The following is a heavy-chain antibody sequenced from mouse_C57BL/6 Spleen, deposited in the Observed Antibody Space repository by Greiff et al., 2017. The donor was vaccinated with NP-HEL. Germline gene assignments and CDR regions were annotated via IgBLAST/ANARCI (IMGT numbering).Heavy chain of an antibody. V-gene: IGHV5-16*01. CDR3: AREYYGSSYDYAMDY. J-gene: IGHJ4*01. D-gene: IGHD1-1*01. CDR1: GFTFSDYY. Sequence: EVQLVESEGGLVQPGRSMKLSCTASGFTFSDYYMAWVRQVPEKGLEWVANINYDGSSTYYLDSLKSRFIISRDNAKNILYLQMSSLKSEDTATYYCAREYYGSSYDYAMDYWGQGTSVTVSS. CDR2: INYDGSST.